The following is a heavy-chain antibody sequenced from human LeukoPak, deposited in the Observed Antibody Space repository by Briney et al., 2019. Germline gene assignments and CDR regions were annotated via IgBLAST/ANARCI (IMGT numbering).Heavy chain of an antibody. J-gene: IGHJ4*02. CDR1: GGTFSSYA. D-gene: IGHD4-23*01. CDR2: IIPILGIA. V-gene: IGHV1-69*04. CDR3: ASGWTTVVTLEPFDY. Sequence: GASVKVSCKASGGTFSSYAISWVRQAPGQGLEWMGRIIPILGIANYAQKFQGRVTITADKSTSTAYMELSSLRSEDTAVYYCASGWTTVVTLEPFDYWGQGTLVTVSS.